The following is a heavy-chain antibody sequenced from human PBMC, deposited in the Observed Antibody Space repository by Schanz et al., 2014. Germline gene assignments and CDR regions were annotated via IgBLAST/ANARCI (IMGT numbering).Heavy chain of an antibody. CDR2: INAHTGNT. CDR3: ARVHIATYHYNSPGAFDI. V-gene: IGHV1-18*01. J-gene: IGHJ3*02. Sequence: QLMQSGSEVRKPGASVKVSCKASGYIFGSHGMTWVRQAPGQGPELMGWINAHTGNTQYAQKFRGRVNMTRDTVTTTVHLELTRLRADDTAIYYCARVHIATYHYNSPGAFDIWGQGTMVDVSS. D-gene: IGHD3-10*01. CDR1: GYIFGSHG.